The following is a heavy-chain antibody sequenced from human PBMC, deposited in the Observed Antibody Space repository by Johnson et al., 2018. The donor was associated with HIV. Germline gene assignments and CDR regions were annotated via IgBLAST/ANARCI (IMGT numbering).Heavy chain of an antibody. CDR3: AREWRQWRGRAFDI. CDR2: IKEDGSEK. V-gene: IGHV3-7*01. D-gene: IGHD6-19*01. Sequence: VQLVESGGGLVKPGGSLRLSCAASGFMFSSYWMSWVRQAPGKGLEWVANIKEDGSEKYYVDFVKGRFTISRDNAKNSLYLQMNSLRAEDTSVYYCAREWRQWRGRAFDIWGQGTMVTVSS. J-gene: IGHJ3*02. CDR1: GFMFSSYW.